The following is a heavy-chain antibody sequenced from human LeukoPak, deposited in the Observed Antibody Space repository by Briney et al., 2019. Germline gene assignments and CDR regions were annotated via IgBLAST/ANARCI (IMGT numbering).Heavy chain of an antibody. V-gene: IGHV3-23*01. D-gene: IGHD2-21*02. CDR1: GFRFRSYA. CDR3: AKGDAYCGGDCFPD. J-gene: IGHJ4*02. Sequence: GGSLRLSCAASGFRFRSYAMSWVRQAPGKGLEWVSSFSGGDGSTYYADSVKGRFTISRDNSKNTLFLQMNSLRAEDTAVYFCAKGDAYCGGDCFPDWGQGTLVTVSS. CDR2: FSGGDGST.